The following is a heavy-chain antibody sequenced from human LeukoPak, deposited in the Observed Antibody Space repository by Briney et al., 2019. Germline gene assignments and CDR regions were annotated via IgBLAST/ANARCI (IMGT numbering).Heavy chain of an antibody. CDR3: ARAGDYGDTFDY. Sequence: ASVKVSCKASGYTFPSYFMHWVRQAPGQGLEWMGIINPTGGSTTYAQKFQGRVTMTRDTSTSTVYMELSSLRSEDTAVYYCARAGDYGDTFDYWGQGTLVTVSS. CDR1: GYTFPSYF. J-gene: IGHJ4*02. CDR2: INPTGGST. D-gene: IGHD4-17*01. V-gene: IGHV1-46*01.